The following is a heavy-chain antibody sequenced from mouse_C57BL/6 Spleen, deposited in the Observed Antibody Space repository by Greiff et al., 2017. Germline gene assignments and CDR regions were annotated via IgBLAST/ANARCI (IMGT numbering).Heavy chain of an antibody. CDR1: GFTFSSYA. D-gene: IGHD3-3*01. CDR2: ISDGGSYT. V-gene: IGHV5-4*01. Sequence: EVQRVESGGGLVKPGGSLTLSCAASGFTFSSYAMSWVRQTPEKRLEWVATISDGGSYTYYPDNVKGRFTIARDTAKNNLYLQMSHLKSEDTAMYYCARDRGWYFDVWGTGTTVTVSS. J-gene: IGHJ1*03. CDR3: ARDRGWYFDV.